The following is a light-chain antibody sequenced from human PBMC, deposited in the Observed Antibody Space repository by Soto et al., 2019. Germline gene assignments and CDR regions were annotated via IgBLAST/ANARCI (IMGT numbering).Light chain of an antibody. CDR1: SSDIGGYNY. J-gene: IGLJ1*01. Sequence: QSALTQPASVSGSPGQSITISCTGTSSDIGGYNYVSWYQHHPGKAPKLMIYHVTNRPSGVSNRFSGSKSGNTASLTISGLQAEYEADYYCSSYTSSSTDVFATGTKVTVL. CDR3: SSYTSSSTDV. V-gene: IGLV2-14*03. CDR2: HVT.